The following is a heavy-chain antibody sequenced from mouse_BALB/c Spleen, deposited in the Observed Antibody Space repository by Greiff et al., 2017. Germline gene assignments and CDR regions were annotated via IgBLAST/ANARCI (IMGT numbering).Heavy chain of an antibody. CDR1: GFTFSSYA. J-gene: IGHJ4*01. CDR2: ISSGGST. CDR3: ARAYGSSYEDAMDY. D-gene: IGHD1-1*01. V-gene: IGHV5-6-5*01. Sequence: EVKLVESGGGLVKPGGSLKLSCAASGFTFSSYAMSWVRQTPEKRLEWVASISSGGSTYYPDSVKGRFTISRDNARNILYLQMSSLRSEDTAMYYCARAYGSSYEDAMDYWGQGTSVTVSS.